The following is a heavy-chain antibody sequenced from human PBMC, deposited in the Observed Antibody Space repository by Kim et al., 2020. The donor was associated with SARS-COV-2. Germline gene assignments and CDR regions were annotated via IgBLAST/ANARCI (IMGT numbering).Heavy chain of an antibody. J-gene: IGHJ4*02. CDR1: GFTFEDST. D-gene: IGHD4-17*01. CDR2: ISWDDDRR. Sequence: GGSLRLSCAASGFTFEDSTMHWVRQAPGKGLEWVSPISWDDDRRCYADSVKGRFTISRDNSKNSLYLQMNSLRTEDTALYYCAKTSDYGDYLFLDYWGQGTLVTVSS. V-gene: IGHV3-43*01. CDR3: AKTSDYGDYLFLDY.